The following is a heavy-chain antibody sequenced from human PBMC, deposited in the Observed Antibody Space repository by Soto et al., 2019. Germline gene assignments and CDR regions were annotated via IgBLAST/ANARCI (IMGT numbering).Heavy chain of an antibody. D-gene: IGHD1-26*01. CDR2: ISYDGSNK. V-gene: IGHV3-30-3*01. CDR3: ARGYYDRPGSYYYGMDV. Sequence: QVQLVESGGGVVQPGRSLRLSCAASGFTFSSYAMHWVRQAPGKGLVWVAVISYDGSNKYYADSVKGRFTISRDNSKNTLYLQMNSLSAEGTAVYYCARGYYDRPGSYYYGMDVWGQGTTVTVSS. J-gene: IGHJ6*02. CDR1: GFTFSSYA.